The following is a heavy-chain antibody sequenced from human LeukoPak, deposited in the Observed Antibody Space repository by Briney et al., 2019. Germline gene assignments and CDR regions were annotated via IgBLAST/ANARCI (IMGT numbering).Heavy chain of an antibody. CDR1: GFSFSSYA. CDR2: ISSSGSTI. J-gene: IGHJ4*02. V-gene: IGHV3-48*03. D-gene: IGHD5-18*01. Sequence: GGPLTLSCAASGFSFSSYAMSWVRHAPAKGLEWGSYISSSGSTIYYADSVKGRFTISRDNAKNSLYLQMNSLRAEDTAVYYCARVARGYSYGPFDYWGQGTLVTVSS. CDR3: ARVARGYSYGPFDY.